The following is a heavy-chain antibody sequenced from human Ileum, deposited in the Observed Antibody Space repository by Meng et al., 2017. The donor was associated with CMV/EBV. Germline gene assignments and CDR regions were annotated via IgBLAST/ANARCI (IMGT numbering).Heavy chain of an antibody. CDR3: ARGRYTSTWFSPDY. J-gene: IGHJ4*02. CDR2: IKQYESEK. D-gene: IGHD6-13*01. Sequence: ETLSLTCTVSGGSISSSSYYWGWIRQPPGKGLEWVANIKQYESEKYYVDSVKGRFTISRDDAKSSVYLQMSSLRADDTAVYYCARGRYTSTWFSPDYWGQGTLVTVSS. CDR1: GGSISSSSYY. V-gene: IGHV3-7*04.